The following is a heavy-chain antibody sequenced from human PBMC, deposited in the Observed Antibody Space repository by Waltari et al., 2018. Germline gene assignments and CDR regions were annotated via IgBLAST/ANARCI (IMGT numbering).Heavy chain of an antibody. V-gene: IGHV4-59*01. CDR1: GGSISVFY. CDR3: ARGGGGDWEWFDP. CDR2: IYYTGST. Sequence: QVQLQESGPSLLKPSETLSLICTVSGGSISVFYWSWVRQPPGKGLDWIGYIYYTGSTNFNPSPKSRVTMSVDTSKNQFSLKLSSVTTADTAFYYCARGGGGDWEWFDPWGQGTLVTVSS. D-gene: IGHD2-21*02. J-gene: IGHJ5*02.